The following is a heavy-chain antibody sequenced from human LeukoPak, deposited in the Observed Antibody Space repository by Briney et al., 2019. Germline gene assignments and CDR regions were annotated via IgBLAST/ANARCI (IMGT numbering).Heavy chain of an antibody. CDR3: ASERDLDAFDI. V-gene: IGHV3-30*03. CDR1: GAPISSNNW. CDR2: ISYDGSNK. Sequence: PSETLSLTCAVSGAPISSNNWWWSWVRQPPGKGLEWMAVISYDGSNKYYADSVKGRFTISRDNSKNTLYLQMNSLRAEDTAVYYCASERDLDAFDIWGQGTMVTVSS. J-gene: IGHJ3*02.